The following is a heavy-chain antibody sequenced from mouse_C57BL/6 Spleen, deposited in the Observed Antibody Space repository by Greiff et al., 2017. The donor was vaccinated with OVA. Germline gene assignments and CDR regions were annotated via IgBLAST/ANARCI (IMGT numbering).Heavy chain of an antibody. Sequence: VMLVESGAELVKPGASVKMSCKASGYTFTTYPIEWMKQNHGKSLEWIGNFHPYNDDTKYNEKFKGKATLTVEKSSSTVYLELSRLTSDDSAVYYCAIYDYDSPWFAYWGQGTLVTVSA. D-gene: IGHD2-4*01. J-gene: IGHJ3*01. CDR2: FHPYNDDT. CDR3: AIYDYDSPWFAY. V-gene: IGHV1-47*01. CDR1: GYTFTTYP.